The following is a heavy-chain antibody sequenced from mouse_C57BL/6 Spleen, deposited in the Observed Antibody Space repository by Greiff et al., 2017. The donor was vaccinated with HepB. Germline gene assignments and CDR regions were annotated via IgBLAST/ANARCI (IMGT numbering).Heavy chain of an antibody. Sequence: DVQLVESGGDLVKPGGSLKLSCAASGFTFSSYGMSWVRQTPDKRLEWVATISSGGSYTYYPDSVKGRFTISRDNAKNTLYLQMSSLKSEDTAMYYFARPISYGSSLYYAMDYWGQGTSVTVSS. CDR2: ISSGGSYT. CDR1: GFTFSSYG. J-gene: IGHJ4*01. V-gene: IGHV5-6*01. D-gene: IGHD1-1*01. CDR3: ARPISYGSSLYYAMDY.